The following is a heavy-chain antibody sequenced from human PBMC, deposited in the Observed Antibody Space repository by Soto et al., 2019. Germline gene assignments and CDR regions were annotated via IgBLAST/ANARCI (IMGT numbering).Heavy chain of an antibody. CDR1: CGSVSSYY. Sequence: SETLSLTRTVSCGSVSSYYWSWIRQPPGKGLEWIGYIYYSGSTNYNPSLKSRVTISVDTSKNQFSLKLSSVTAADTAVYYCARVGSSGLGPEYFQHWGQGTLVTVSS. D-gene: IGHD3-10*01. V-gene: IGHV4-59*02. CDR2: IYYSGST. CDR3: ARVGSSGLGPEYFQH. J-gene: IGHJ1*01.